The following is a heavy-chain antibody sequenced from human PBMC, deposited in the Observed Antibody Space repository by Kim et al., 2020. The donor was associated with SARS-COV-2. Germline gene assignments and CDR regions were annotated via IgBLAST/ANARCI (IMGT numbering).Heavy chain of an antibody. Sequence: SETLSLTCAVSGASISSGGYSWSWIRQPPGKGLEWIGYIYHSGSTYYNPSLNSRVTISVDWSKNHFSLKLNSVTAADTAVYYCARYCTTGSSSSFLDAFDIWGQGTMVTVSS. CDR3: ARYCTTGSSSSFLDAFDI. CDR1: GASISSGGYS. CDR2: IYHSGST. D-gene: IGHD2-8*01. V-gene: IGHV4-30-2*01. J-gene: IGHJ3*02.